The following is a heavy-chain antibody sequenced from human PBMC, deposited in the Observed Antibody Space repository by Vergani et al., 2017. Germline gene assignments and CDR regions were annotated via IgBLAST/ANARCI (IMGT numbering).Heavy chain of an antibody. V-gene: IGHV3-7*01. Sequence: EVQLVESGGGLVQPGGSLRLSCAASGFTFRSYWMSWVRQAPGKGLEWVANIKQDGSEKYYVDSVKGRFTISRDNAKNSLYLQMNSLRAEDTAVYYCARALDSWYGNYYYYMDVWGKGTTVTVSS. CDR3: ARALDSWYGNYYYYMDV. CDR1: GFTFRSYW. D-gene: IGHD6-13*01. CDR2: IKQDGSEK. J-gene: IGHJ6*03.